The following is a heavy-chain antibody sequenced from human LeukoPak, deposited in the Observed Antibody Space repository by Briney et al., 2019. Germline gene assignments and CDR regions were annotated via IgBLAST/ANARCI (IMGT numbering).Heavy chain of an antibody. D-gene: IGHD3-16*01. J-gene: IGHJ4*02. Sequence: GGSLRLSCVASGFTFSSYAMSWVRQAPGKGLEWVSAISGSGGSTYYADSVKGRFTISRDNSKNTLYLQMNSLRAEDTAVYYCANGGGSSVLVYYWGQGTLVTVSS. CDR1: GFTFSSYA. CDR3: ANGGGSSVLVYY. CDR2: ISGSGGST. V-gene: IGHV3-23*01.